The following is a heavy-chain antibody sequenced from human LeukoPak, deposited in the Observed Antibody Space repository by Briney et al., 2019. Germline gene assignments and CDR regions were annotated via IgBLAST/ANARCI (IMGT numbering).Heavy chain of an antibody. D-gene: IGHD3-10*01. CDR2: IDNSGST. CDR1: GGSISSYY. V-gene: IGHV4-59*01. CDR3: ARETPYGSGSYPFDY. J-gene: IGHJ4*02. Sequence: SETLSPTCTVSGGSISSYYWNWIRQPPGKGLEWIGYIDNSGSTNNNPSLKSRVTISVDTSKKQFSLKLSSVTAADTAVYYCARETPYGSGSYPFDYWGQGILVTVSS.